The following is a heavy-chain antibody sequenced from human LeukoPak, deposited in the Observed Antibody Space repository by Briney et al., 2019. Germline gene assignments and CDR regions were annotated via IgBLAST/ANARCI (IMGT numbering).Heavy chain of an antibody. CDR3: ARDIKPYGSGSYSSFDY. V-gene: IGHV1-8*03. D-gene: IGHD3-10*01. J-gene: IGHJ4*02. CDR1: GYTFTSYD. CDR2: MNPNSGNT. Sequence: ASVKVSCKASGYTFTSYDINWVRQATGQGLEWMGWMNPNSGNTGYAQKFQGRVTITRNTSISTAYMELSSLRSEDTAVYYCARDIKPYGSGSYSSFDYWGQGTLVTVSS.